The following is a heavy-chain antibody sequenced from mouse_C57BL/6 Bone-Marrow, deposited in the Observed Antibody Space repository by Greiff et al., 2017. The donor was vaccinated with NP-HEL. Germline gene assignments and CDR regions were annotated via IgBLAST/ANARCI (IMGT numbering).Heavy chain of an antibody. J-gene: IGHJ2*01. Sequence: VQLQQPGAELVKPGASVKMSCKASGYTFTSYWITWVKQRPGQGLEWIGDIYPGSGSTNYNEKFKSKATLTVDTSSSTAYMQLSSLTSEDSAVYYCASGDYDRGPFDYWGQGTTLTVSS. D-gene: IGHD2-4*01. CDR3: ASGDYDRGPFDY. CDR1: GYTFTSYW. CDR2: IYPGSGST. V-gene: IGHV1-55*01.